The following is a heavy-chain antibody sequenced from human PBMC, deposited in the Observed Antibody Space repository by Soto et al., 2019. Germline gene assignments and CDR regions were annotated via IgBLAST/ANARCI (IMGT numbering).Heavy chain of an antibody. V-gene: IGHV4-61*01. Sequence: QVQLQESGPGLVKPSETLSLTCTVSGFSFISGSWYWSWIRQSPGTGLEWIGYIHYIGRTKYKPSLKTRVTILVHTSKKLFSLKLNSATTADTAVYYYARGGRGYSYGALDFWGPGTLVTVSS. CDR1: GFSFISGSWY. D-gene: IGHD5-18*01. CDR2: IHYIGRT. J-gene: IGHJ4*02. CDR3: ARGGRGYSYGALDF.